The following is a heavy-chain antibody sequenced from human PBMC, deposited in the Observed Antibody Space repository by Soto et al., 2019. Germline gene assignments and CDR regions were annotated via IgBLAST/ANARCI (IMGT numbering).Heavy chain of an antibody. CDR2: IYHSGST. V-gene: IGHV4-38-2*02. J-gene: IGHJ4*02. Sequence: SETLSLTCAVSGYSISSGYYWGWIRQPPGKGLEWIGSIYHSGSTYYNPSLKSRVTISVDTYKNQFSLKLSSVTAADTDVYYCARDLHKFYWNYEVAWDYWGQGTLVTVSS. CDR1: GYSISSGYY. D-gene: IGHD1-7*01. CDR3: ARDLHKFYWNYEVAWDY.